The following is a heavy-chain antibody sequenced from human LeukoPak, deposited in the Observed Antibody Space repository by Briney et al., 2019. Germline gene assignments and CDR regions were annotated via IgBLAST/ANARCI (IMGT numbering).Heavy chain of an antibody. D-gene: IGHD6-13*01. CDR1: GFTFDNYA. V-gene: IGHV3-9*01. CDR2: ISWNGGSI. Sequence: GGSLRLSCAASGFTFDNYAMHWVRQIPGKGLEWVSGISWNGGSIAYADSVRGRFTTSRDNAKMSLSLQMSSLRVEDTAVYYCARHIEAATALHYWGQGTLVTVSS. J-gene: IGHJ4*02. CDR3: ARHIEAATALHY.